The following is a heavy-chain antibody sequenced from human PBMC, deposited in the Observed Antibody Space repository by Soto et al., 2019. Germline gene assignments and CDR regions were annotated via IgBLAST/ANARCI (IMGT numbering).Heavy chain of an antibody. CDR1: GFTFSSYS. CDR3: ARPEGAVADYYYYYGMDV. J-gene: IGHJ6*02. Sequence: GGSLRLSCAAPGFTFSSYSMNWVRQAPGKGLEWVSSISSSSSYIYYADSVKGRFTTSRDNAKNSLYLQMNSLRAEDTAVYYCARPEGAVADYYYYYGMDVWGQGTTVTVSS. D-gene: IGHD6-19*01. CDR2: ISSSSSYI. V-gene: IGHV3-21*01.